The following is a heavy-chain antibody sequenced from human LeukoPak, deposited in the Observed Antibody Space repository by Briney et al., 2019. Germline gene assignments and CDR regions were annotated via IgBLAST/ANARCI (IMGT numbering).Heavy chain of an antibody. J-gene: IGHJ3*02. CDR2: IASDSPSI. CDR3: ARDGGGPDAFDI. CDR1: GFTFSSNS. V-gene: IGHV3-48*01. Sequence: GGSLRLSCAASGFTFSSNSMNWVRQAPGKGLEWVSHIASDSPSIHDADSVKGRFTISRDNAKNSLYLQMNSLRAEDTAVYYCARDGGGPDAFDIWGQGTMVTVSS.